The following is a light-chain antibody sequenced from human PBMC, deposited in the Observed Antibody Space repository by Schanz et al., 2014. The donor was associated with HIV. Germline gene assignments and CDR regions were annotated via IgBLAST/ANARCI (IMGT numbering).Light chain of an antibody. CDR3: QHYGDSRGT. V-gene: IGKV3-20*01. Sequence: EIVLTQSPATLSLSPGERATLSCRASQSVSSSYLAWYQQKPGQAPRPLIYATSFRAVGIPDRFSGSGSETDFTLTISGLEPEDFAVYYCQHYGDSRGTFGGGTEVDIK. CDR2: ATS. J-gene: IGKJ4*01. CDR1: QSVSSSY.